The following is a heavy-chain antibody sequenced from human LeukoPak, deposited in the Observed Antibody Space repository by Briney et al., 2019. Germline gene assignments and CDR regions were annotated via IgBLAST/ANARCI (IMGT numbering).Heavy chain of an antibody. V-gene: IGHV3-33*01. CDR3: ARVGSSWAVIDY. CDR1: GFTFSSYG. Sequence: PGGSLRPSCAASGFTFSSYGMHWVRQAPGKGLEWVAVIWYDGSNKYYADSVKGRFTISRDNSKNTLYLQMNSLRAEDTAVYYCARVGSSWAVIDYWGQGTLVTVSS. J-gene: IGHJ4*02. CDR2: IWYDGSNK. D-gene: IGHD6-13*01.